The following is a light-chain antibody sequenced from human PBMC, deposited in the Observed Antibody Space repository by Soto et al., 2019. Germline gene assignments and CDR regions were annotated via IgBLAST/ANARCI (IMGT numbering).Light chain of an antibody. CDR3: QQSHTTLT. V-gene: IGKV1-39*01. Sequence: DIQMTQSPSSLSASVGDRVTITCRASQNNIKYVNWYQQKPGRAPKLLIYAASTLQSGVPSRFSGSGSETEFTLAISSLQPEDSATYYCQQSHTTLTFGGGTKVEIK. J-gene: IGKJ4*01. CDR1: QNNIKY. CDR2: AAS.